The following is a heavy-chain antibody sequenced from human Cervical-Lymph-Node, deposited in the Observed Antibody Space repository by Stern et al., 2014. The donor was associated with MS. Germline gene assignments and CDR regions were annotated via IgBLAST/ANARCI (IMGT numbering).Heavy chain of an antibody. Sequence: VQLVESGPGLVKPSQTLSLTCSVSGCSIGSGAYYWNWIRQHPGKGLEWIGYIYYYGTSYNNPSLKSRVTMSVDTSKNQFSLKLTSVTAADTAVYYCARCRRSVYATFDSWGQGTPVTVSS. CDR1: GCSIGSGAYY. CDR3: ARCRRSVYATFDS. V-gene: IGHV4-31*03. J-gene: IGHJ4*02. CDR2: IYYYGTS. D-gene: IGHD2/OR15-2a*01.